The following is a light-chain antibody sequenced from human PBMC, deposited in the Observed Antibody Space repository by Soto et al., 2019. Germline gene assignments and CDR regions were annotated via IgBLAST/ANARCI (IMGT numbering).Light chain of an antibody. CDR2: AAS. V-gene: IGKV3-20*01. J-gene: IGKJ2*01. CDR3: HQYDKAPQT. Sequence: EIVLTQSPGTLSLSPGERATLSCRASQYMTRTYIAWYQQKPGQAPRLLIYAASNRATGIPDKFSGSGSGTDYSLTITRLEPEDSAVYYCHQYDKAPQTFGQGTKVENK. CDR1: QYMTRTY.